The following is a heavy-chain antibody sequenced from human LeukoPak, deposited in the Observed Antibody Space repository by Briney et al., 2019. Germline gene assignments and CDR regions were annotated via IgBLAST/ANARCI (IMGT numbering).Heavy chain of an antibody. D-gene: IGHD2-2*01. CDR2: IYPGDSDT. V-gene: IGHV5-51*01. CDR1: GYSFTSYW. Sequence: GESLKISFKGSGYSFTSYWIGWVRPMPGKGLGWMGIIYPGDSDTRYSPSFQGQVTISADKSISTAYLQWSSLKASDTAMYYCARHNSPWSGQLLWIDYWGQGTLVTVSS. J-gene: IGHJ4*02. CDR3: ARHNSPWSGQLLWIDY.